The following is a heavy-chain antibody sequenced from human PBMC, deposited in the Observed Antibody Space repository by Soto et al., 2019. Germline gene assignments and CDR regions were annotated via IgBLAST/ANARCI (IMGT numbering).Heavy chain of an antibody. CDR2: ISESSRNI. Sequence: PGGSLRLSCAASGFTFSSYNMDWVRQAPGKGLEWVSYISESSRNIYYADSVSGRFTISRDNAKNLLFLQMNSLRVDDTAVYYCARGRYTATGGDAFDVWGPGIMVTVSS. V-gene: IGHV3-48*01. CDR1: GFTFSSYN. J-gene: IGHJ3*01. D-gene: IGHD3-16*02. CDR3: ARGRYTATGGDAFDV.